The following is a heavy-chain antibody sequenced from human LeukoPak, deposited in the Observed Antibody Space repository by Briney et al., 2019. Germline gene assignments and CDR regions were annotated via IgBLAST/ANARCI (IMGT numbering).Heavy chain of an antibody. D-gene: IGHD6-19*01. Sequence: TSQTLSLTCAIYGDSVSSNNAAWNCLRQSPSRGLEWLGRTYYRTKWYNDYAVSVKSRITINPDTSKNQFSLQLNSVTPEDTAVYYCARDSSGWPFDYWGQGTLVTVSS. CDR1: GDSVSSNNAA. CDR2: TYYRTKWYN. V-gene: IGHV6-1*01. J-gene: IGHJ4*02. CDR3: ARDSSGWPFDY.